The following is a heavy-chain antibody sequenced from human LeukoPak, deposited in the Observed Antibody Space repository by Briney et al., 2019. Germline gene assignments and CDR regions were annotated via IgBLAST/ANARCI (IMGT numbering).Heavy chain of an antibody. J-gene: IGHJ4*02. CDR3: ARVPNYYGSGSYSGVFDY. CDR2: INSDGSST. CDR1: GFTFSSYW. D-gene: IGHD3-10*01. V-gene: IGHV3-74*01. Sequence: PGGSLRLSCAASGFTFSSYWMHWVRQAPGKGLVWVSRINSDGSSTSYADSVKGRFTISRDNAKNTLYLQMNSLRAEDTAVYYCARVPNYYGSGSYSGVFDYWGQGTLVTVSS.